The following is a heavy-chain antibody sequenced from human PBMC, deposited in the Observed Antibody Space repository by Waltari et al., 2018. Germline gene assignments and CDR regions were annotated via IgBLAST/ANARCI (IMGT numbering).Heavy chain of an antibody. CDR1: GGSISSYY. V-gene: IGHV4-59*01. D-gene: IGHD2-15*01. Sequence: QVQLQESGPXXVKPSETLSLTCTVSGGSISSYYWSWIRQPPGKGLEWIGYIYSSGSTNYNLXXXXRVTISVDTSKNQFXLXLSSVTAADTAVYYXARXAHQGVAFDIWGQGTXXXVSS. J-gene: IGHJ3*02. CDR2: IYSSGST. CDR3: ARXAHQGVAFDI.